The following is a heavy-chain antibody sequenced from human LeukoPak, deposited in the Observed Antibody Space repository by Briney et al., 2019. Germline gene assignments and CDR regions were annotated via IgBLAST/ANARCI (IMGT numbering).Heavy chain of an antibody. CDR1: RFTFSSYG. CDR3: AKEILDIVVVPAAMGYPDY. V-gene: IGHV3-30*02. CDR2: IRFDGSYN. J-gene: IGHJ4*02. Sequence: PGGSLRLSCAASRFTFSSYGMHWVRQAPGKGLEWVAFIRFDGSYNYYADSVKGRFTISRDNSKNTLYLQMNSLRAEDTAVYYCAKEILDIVVVPAAMGYPDYWGQGTLVTVSS. D-gene: IGHD2-2*03.